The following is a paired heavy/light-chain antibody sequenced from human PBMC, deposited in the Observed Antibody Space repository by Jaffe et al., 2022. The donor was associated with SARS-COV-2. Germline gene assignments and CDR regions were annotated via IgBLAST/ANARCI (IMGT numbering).Light chain of an antibody. CDR3: SSYAGSNKINVV. J-gene: IGLJ2*01. V-gene: IGLV2-8*01. CDR1: SSDVGGYNY. CDR2: EVS. Sequence: QSALTQPPSASGSPGQSVTISCTGTSSDVGGYNYVSWYQQHPGKAPKLMIYEVSKRPSGVPDRFSGSKSGNTASLTVSGLQAEDEADYYCSSYAGSNKINVVFGGGTKLTVL.
Heavy chain of an antibody. J-gene: IGHJ4*02. D-gene: IGHD2-21*02. Sequence: QVQLVESGGGVVQPGRSLRLSCAASGFTFSSYAMHWVRQAPGKGLEWVAVISYDGSNKYYADSVKGRFTISRDNSKNTLYLQMNSLRAEDTAVYYCARDLGFVVVTAIFDYWGQGTLVTVSS. CDR1: GFTFSSYA. CDR2: ISYDGSNK. V-gene: IGHV3-30-3*01. CDR3: ARDLGFVVVTAIFDY.